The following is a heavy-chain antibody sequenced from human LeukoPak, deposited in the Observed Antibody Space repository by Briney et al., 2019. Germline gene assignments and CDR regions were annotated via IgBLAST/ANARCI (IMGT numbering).Heavy chain of an antibody. CDR2: TLYGGGN. D-gene: IGHD3-3*01. Sequence: PSETLSLTCSVSSGSIDNEHWCWVRQPPGKGLEWIGHTLYGGGNKFNPSLKSRVTISVDRSKNQFSLTLISVTAADTAVYYCVSLLFGGAGRGNWGQGSLVTVSS. CDR1: SGSIDNEH. V-gene: IGHV4-59*12. J-gene: IGHJ4*02. CDR3: VSLLFGGAGRGN.